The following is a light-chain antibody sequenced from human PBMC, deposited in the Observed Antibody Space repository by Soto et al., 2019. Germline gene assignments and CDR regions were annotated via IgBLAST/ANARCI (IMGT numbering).Light chain of an antibody. Sequence: IHRPQSPSSLSASVGDRVTITCRASQSITRHLNWYQQKPGKAPRLLIYSASSLQSGVPSRFSGSGSGTDFILTISSLQPEDFTTYYCQQSYSTPQTFGQGTKVDIK. V-gene: IGKV1-39*01. CDR2: SAS. CDR1: QSITRH. J-gene: IGKJ1*01. CDR3: QQSYSTPQT.